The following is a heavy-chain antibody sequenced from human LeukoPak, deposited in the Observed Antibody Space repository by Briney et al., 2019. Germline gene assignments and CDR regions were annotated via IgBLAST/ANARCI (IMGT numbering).Heavy chain of an antibody. J-gene: IGHJ4*02. D-gene: IGHD2-2*01. CDR1: GFTVSSNY. CDR2: ISSSGSTI. Sequence: GGSLRLSCAASGFTVSSNYMNWVRQAPGKGLEWVSYISSSGSTIYYADSVKGRFTISRDNAKNSLYLQMNSLRAEDTAVYYCAREASTVDYWGQGTLVTVSS. CDR3: AREASTVDY. V-gene: IGHV3-48*03.